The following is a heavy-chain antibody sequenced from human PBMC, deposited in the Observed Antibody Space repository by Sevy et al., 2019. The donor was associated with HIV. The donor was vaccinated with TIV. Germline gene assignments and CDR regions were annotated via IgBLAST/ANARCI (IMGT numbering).Heavy chain of an antibody. J-gene: IGHJ4*02. CDR1: GFTLNSYW. D-gene: IGHD6-13*01. Sequence: VGSLRLSCVASGFTLNSYWMHWVRQAPGKGLEWVANIKQDGSVKYYVDSVKGRFTISRDNARNLLYLQMNSLRVEDTALYYCVRAIAADGSFWGQGTLVTVSS. CDR2: IKQDGSVK. V-gene: IGHV3-7*01. CDR3: VRAIAADGSF.